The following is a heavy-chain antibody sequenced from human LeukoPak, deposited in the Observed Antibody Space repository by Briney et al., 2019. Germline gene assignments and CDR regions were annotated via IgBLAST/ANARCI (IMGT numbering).Heavy chain of an antibody. Sequence: GGSLRLSCAASGFTFSSYAMSWVRQAPGKGLEWVSSISGSGGNTYYADSVKGRFTISRDNSKNTLYMQMNSLRAEDTDVYYCAKLVTHFDYWGQGTLVTVSS. D-gene: IGHD4-23*01. CDR2: ISGSGGNT. J-gene: IGHJ4*02. V-gene: IGHV3-23*01. CDR1: GFTFSSYA. CDR3: AKLVTHFDY.